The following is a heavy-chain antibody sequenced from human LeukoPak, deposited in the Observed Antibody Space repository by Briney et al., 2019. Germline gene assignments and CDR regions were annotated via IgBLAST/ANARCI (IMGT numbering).Heavy chain of an antibody. V-gene: IGHV3-11*01. CDR1: GFTFSDYY. CDR2: ISSSSNNI. CDR3: ARAAGWFDP. J-gene: IGHJ5*02. Sequence: GGSLRLSCAASGFTFSDYYMTWIRQAPGKGLEWVSYISSSSNNIHYANSVRGRFTISRDNAKNSVYLQMNSLRAEDTAICYCARAAGWFDPWGQGTLVTVSS.